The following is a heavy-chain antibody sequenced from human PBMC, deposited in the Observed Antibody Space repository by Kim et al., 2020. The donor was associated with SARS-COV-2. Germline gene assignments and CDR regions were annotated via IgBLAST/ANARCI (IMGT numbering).Heavy chain of an antibody. J-gene: IGHJ4*02. V-gene: IGHV3-7*01. D-gene: IGHD5-18*01. CDR2: GSEK. Sequence: GSEKYYVDSVKGRFTISRDNARNSLYLQMNSLRAEDTAVYYCARKNSPDYWGQGTLVTVSS. CDR3: ARKNSPDY.